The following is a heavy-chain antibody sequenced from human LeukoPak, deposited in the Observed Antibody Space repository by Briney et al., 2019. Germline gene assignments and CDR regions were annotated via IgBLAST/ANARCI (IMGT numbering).Heavy chain of an antibody. CDR2: ISAYNGNT. Sequence: ASVKVSCKVSGYTFTSYGISWVRQAPGQGLEWMGWISAYNGNTNYAQKLQGRVTMTTDTSTSTAYMELRSLRSDDTAVYYCARSRCSSTSCYGDLDYWGQGTLVTVSS. D-gene: IGHD2-2*01. V-gene: IGHV1-18*01. CDR3: ARSRCSSTSCYGDLDY. CDR1: GYTFTSYG. J-gene: IGHJ4*02.